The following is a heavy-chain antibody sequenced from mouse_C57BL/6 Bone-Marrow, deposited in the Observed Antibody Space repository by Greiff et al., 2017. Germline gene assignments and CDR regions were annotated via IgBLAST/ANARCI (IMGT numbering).Heavy chain of an antibody. J-gene: IGHJ3*01. Sequence: QVPLQQPGAELVRPGTSVKLSCKASGYTFTSYWMHWVKQRPGQGLEWLGVIDPSDSYTNYNQKFKGTATLPVATSSSTAYMQRSSLTSEDTAVYYCAPMVRAWFAYWGQGTLVTVSA. CDR3: APMVRAWFAY. CDR1: GYTFTSYW. V-gene: IGHV1-59*01. D-gene: IGHD2-2*01. CDR2: IDPSDSYT.